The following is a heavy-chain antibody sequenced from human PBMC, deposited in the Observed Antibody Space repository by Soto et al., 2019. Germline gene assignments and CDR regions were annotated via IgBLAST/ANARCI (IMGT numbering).Heavy chain of an antibody. J-gene: IGHJ4*02. CDR1: GFTFSTYG. CDR2: IGGSGGGT. CDR3: AKVETGDAVNYFDY. D-gene: IGHD2-2*01. Sequence: EVQLLESGGGLVQPGGSLRLSCAASGFTFSTYGMSWVRQAPGKGLERVSGIGGSGGGTYYADSVKGRFTISRDNSRYTLYLQMNGLRAEDTAVYHGAKVETGDAVNYFDYWGRCTLVTVSS. V-gene: IGHV3-23*01.